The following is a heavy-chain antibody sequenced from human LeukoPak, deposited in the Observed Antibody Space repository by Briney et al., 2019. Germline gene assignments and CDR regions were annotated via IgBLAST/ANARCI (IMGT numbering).Heavy chain of an antibody. CDR1: GGSKRSYY. J-gene: IGHJ1*01. V-gene: IGHV4-59*08. CDR3: ATLPRGTQPPDYFHH. Sequence: PSETLSLTRTVSGGSKRSYYCSWIRQPPGKGMECIGSIYYTGRTHYNPSLKSRVTISIDTSKNQFSLKLSSVTAADTAVYYCATLPRGTQPPDYFHHWGQGTLVTVSS. D-gene: IGHD1-1*01. CDR2: IYYTGRT.